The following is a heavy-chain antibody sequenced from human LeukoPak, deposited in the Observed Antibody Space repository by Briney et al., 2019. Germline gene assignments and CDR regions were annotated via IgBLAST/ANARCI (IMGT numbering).Heavy chain of an antibody. J-gene: IGHJ6*02. V-gene: IGHV4-61*08. CDR3: AREVRGYGMDV. CDR2: IYYSGST. Sequence: PSETLSLTCTVSSGSISSSGYYCSWIRQHPGKGLEWIGCIYYSGSTNYNPSLKSRVTISVDTSKNQFSLKLSSVTAADTAVYYLAREVRGYGMDVWGQGTTVTVSS. CDR1: SGSISSSGYY. D-gene: IGHD3-10*01.